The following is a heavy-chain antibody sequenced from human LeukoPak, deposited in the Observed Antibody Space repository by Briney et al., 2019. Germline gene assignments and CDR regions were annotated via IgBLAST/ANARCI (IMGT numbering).Heavy chain of an antibody. CDR3: ARRRCSGGSCSPFDY. V-gene: IGHV4-38-2*01. J-gene: IGHJ4*02. D-gene: IGHD2-15*01. CDR2: VYQSGTT. Sequence: SETLSLTCSVSGFPISSGYYWGWIRQSPGEGLEWIGSVYQSGTTHYNPSFQSRLTISVDTSKSQFSLKMGSVTAADTAIYYCARRRCSGGSCSPFDYWGQGSQVTVSS. CDR1: GFPISSGYY.